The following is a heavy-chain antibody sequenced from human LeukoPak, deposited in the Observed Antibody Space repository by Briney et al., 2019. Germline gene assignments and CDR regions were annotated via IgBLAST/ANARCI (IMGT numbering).Heavy chain of an antibody. CDR3: AREGGYDSSGYHLLGLYYYGMDV. CDR2: INHSGST. CDR1: GGSFSGYY. J-gene: IGHJ6*02. V-gene: IGHV4-34*01. Sequence: SETLSLTCAVYGGSFSGYYWSWIRQPPGKRLEWIGEINHSGSTNYNPSLKSRVTISVDTSKNQFSLKLSSVTAADTAVYYCAREGGYDSSGYHLLGLYYYGMDVWGQGTTVTVSS. D-gene: IGHD3-22*01.